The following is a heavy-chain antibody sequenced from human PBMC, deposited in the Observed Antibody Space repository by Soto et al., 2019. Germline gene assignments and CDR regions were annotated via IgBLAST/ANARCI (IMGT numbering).Heavy chain of an antibody. D-gene: IGHD3-22*01. J-gene: IGHJ5*02. V-gene: IGHV3-23*01. CDR3: AKQGMIVVVIDNWFDP. Sequence: GGSLRLSCAASGFTFSSYAMTWVRQAPAKGLEWVSAIRVSGGSTYYADSVKGRFTISRDNSKNTLYLQMSSLRAEDTAIYYCAKQGMIVVVIDNWFDPWGQGTLVTVSS. CDR2: IRVSGGST. CDR1: GFTFSSYA.